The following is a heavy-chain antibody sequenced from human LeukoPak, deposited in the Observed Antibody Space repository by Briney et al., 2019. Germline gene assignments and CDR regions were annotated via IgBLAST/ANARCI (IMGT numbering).Heavy chain of an antibody. Sequence: GESLKISCKGSGYSFTSYCIGWVRQMPGKGLEWMGIIYPGDSDTRYSPSFQGQVTISADKSISTAYLQWSSLKASDTALYYCAKDTYYYDSSGYRIGYFDYWGQGTLVTVSS. CDR2: IYPGDSDT. CDR1: GYSFTSYC. V-gene: IGHV5-51*01. J-gene: IGHJ4*02. D-gene: IGHD3-22*01. CDR3: AKDTYYYDSSGYRIGYFDY.